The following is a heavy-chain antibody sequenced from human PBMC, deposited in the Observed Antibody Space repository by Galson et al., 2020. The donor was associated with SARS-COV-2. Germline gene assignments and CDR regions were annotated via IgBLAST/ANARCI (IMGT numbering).Heavy chain of an antibody. D-gene: IGHD2-21*02. V-gene: IGHV2-70*01. CDR2: IDWDDDK. J-gene: IGHJ6*02. Sequence: SGPTLVNPKKTLTLTCTFSGFPLSTSGMCVSWIRQPPRKALEWLALIDWDDDKYYSTSLKTRLTISKDTSKNQVVLTMTNMDPVDTATYYCARMICYFGYGMDVWGQGTTVTVSS. CDR3: ARMICYFGYGMDV. CDR1: GFPLSTSGMC.